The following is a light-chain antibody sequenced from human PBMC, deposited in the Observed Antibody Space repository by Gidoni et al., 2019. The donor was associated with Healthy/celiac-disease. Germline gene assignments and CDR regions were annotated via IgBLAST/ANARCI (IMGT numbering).Light chain of an antibody. J-gene: IGKJ2*01. CDR2: AAS. V-gene: IGKV1-39*01. CDR3: QQSYSIPYT. CDR1: QSIRSY. Sequence: DSEMTQSPSSLSASVGDRVTITCRASQSIRSYLNWYQQKPGKAPKLLIYAASSLQSGVPSRFSGSGSGPDFTLPISSLQPEDFATYYCQQSYSIPYTFGQGTKLEIK.